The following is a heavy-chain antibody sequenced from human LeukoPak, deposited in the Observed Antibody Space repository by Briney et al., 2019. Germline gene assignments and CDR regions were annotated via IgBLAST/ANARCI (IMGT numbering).Heavy chain of an antibody. CDR3: ARGRGQWLAYYFDY. V-gene: IGHV4-4*02. J-gene: IGHJ4*02. CDR1: GGSISSVNL. D-gene: IGHD6-19*01. Sequence: SETLSLTCAVSGGSISSVNLRSWVRQPPGKGLEWVGEMYLSGTTTYNPSLRGRVTISIDKSKNQLSLKLSSVTAADTAVYYCARGRGQWLAYYFDYWGQGTLVTVSS. CDR2: MYLSGTT.